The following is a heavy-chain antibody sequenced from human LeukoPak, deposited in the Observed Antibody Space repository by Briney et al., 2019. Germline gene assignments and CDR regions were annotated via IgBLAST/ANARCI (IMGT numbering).Heavy chain of an antibody. CDR1: GFTFSSYA. J-gene: IGHJ4*02. D-gene: IGHD3-10*01. CDR3: ARGGHGSGSYYNVLIDY. Sequence: GGSLRLSCAASGFTFSSYAMHWVRQAPGKGLEWVAVISYDGSNKYYADSVKGRFTISRDNSKNTLYLQMNSLRAEDTAVYYCARGGHGSGSYYNVLIDYWGQGTLVTVSS. V-gene: IGHV3-30-3*01. CDR2: ISYDGSNK.